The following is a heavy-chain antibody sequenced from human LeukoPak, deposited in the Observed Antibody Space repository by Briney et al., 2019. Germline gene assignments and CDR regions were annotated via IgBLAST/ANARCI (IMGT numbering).Heavy chain of an antibody. D-gene: IGHD6-13*01. CDR2: IKKDGREK. V-gene: IGHV3-7*01. CDR1: GFTFSSYW. J-gene: IGHJ6*03. CDR3: AXXGPXQXLPXXYYYYYXXX. Sequence: PGGSLRLSCAASGFTFSSYWMSWVRQAPGKGLEWVANIKKDGREKYYVDSVKGRFTISRDNAKNSLYLKMNSLRAEETAVNYCAXXGPXQXLPXXYYYYYXXXWGKGTTXTVX.